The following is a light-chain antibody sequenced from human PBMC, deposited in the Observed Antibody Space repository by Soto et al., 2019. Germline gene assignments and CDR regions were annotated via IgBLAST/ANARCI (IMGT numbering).Light chain of an antibody. CDR3: QKYNNFQWT. CDR2: DAS. CDR1: QSVSWW. J-gene: IGKJ1*01. Sequence: DIQMTQSPSTLSASVGDRLTITCRASQSVSWWLAWYQQKPGKAPKLLIYDASTLESGVPLRFSGSGSGTEFTLTISSLQPDDVANYYCQKYNNFQWTFGQGHKVEFK. V-gene: IGKV1-5*01.